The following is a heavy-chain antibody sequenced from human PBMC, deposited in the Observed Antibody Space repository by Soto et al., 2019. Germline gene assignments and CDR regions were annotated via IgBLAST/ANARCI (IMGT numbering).Heavy chain of an antibody. J-gene: IGHJ4*02. CDR1: GFTFNTYW. V-gene: IGHV3-74*01. CDR3: ARWFTYGNFDYFDY. Sequence: GGALRLSCAASGFTFNTYWMHWFRQAPGKGLVWVSRINSGGGTTTYADSGKGRFTISRDNAKNTLYLQMNGLRSEDTAVYYCARWFTYGNFDYFDYWGKGTQVTVSS. CDR2: INSGGGTT. D-gene: IGHD3-10*01.